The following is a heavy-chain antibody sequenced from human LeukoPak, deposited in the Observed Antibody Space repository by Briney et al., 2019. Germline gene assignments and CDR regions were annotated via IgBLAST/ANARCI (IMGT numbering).Heavy chain of an antibody. V-gene: IGHV4-34*01. D-gene: IGHD3-22*01. Sequence: PSETLSLTCAVYGGSFSGYYWSWIRQPPGKGLEWIGEINHSGSTNYNPSLKSRVTIPVDTSKNQFSLKLSSVTAADTAVYYCARGRTEYYYDSSGYYSYWGQGTLVTVSS. CDR3: ARGRTEYYYDSSGYYSY. J-gene: IGHJ4*02. CDR1: GGSFSGYY. CDR2: INHSGST.